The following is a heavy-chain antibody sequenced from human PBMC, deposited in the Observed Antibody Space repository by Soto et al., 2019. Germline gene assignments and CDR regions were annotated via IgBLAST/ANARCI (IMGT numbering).Heavy chain of an antibody. D-gene: IGHD3-16*02. Sequence: ASVKVSCKASGYTFTSYAMHWVRQAPGQRLEWMGWINAGNGNTKYSQKFQGRVTITRDTSASTAYMELSSLRSEDTAVYYCAREAYDYIWGSYRYRDYHYYMDVWGKGTTVTVSS. J-gene: IGHJ6*03. CDR1: GYTFTSYA. V-gene: IGHV1-3*01. CDR3: AREAYDYIWGSYRYRDYHYYMDV. CDR2: INAGNGNT.